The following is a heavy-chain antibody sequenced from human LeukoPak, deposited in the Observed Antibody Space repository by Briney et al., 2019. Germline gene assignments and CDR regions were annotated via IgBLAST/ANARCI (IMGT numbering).Heavy chain of an antibody. J-gene: IGHJ3*02. Sequence: SETLSLTCTVSGGSISSGSYYWSWIRQPAGEGLEWIGRIYTSGSTNYNPSLKSRVTISVGTSKNQFSLKLSSVIAADTAVYYWARVGDGYNSFDIWGQGTMVTVSS. CDR1: GGSISSGSYY. CDR2: IYTSGST. V-gene: IGHV4-61*02. D-gene: IGHD5-24*01. CDR3: ARVGDGYNSFDI.